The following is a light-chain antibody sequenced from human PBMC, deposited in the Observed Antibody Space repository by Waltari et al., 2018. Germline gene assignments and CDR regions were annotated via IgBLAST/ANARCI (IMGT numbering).Light chain of an antibody. J-gene: IGLJ3*02. CDR1: YSNIGSNG. CDR3: AVWSYSLNWV. CDR2: GNN. V-gene: IGLV1-44*01. Sequence: QSVLTQPPSVSGTPGQRVTISCSGSYSNIGSNGVHWYQQVPGTAPKLLIFGNNLRPAGVPDRFSGSMSRTSPSLAISWLPSEDVADYYCAVWSYSLNWVFCGWTKLTVL.